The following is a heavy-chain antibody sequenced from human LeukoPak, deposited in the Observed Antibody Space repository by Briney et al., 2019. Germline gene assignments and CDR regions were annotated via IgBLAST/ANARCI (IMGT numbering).Heavy chain of an antibody. CDR3: ARGGPHPWAPIVVVVAATNEIDY. V-gene: IGHV3-21*01. D-gene: IGHD2-15*01. CDR2: ISSSSSYI. CDR1: GFTFSSYS. J-gene: IGHJ4*02. Sequence: GGSLRLSCAASGFTFSSYSMNWVREAPGKGLEWVSSISSSSSYIYCADSVKGRFTISRDNAKNSLYLQMNSLRAEDTAVYYCARGGPHPWAPIVVVVAATNEIDYWGQGTLVTVSS.